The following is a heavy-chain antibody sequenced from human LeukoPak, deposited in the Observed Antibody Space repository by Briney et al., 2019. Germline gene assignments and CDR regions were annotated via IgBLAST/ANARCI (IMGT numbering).Heavy chain of an antibody. V-gene: IGHV3-7*01. J-gene: IGHJ4*02. CDR3: ARDRGDGYNYRSPFDS. CDR2: IGERGSGK. D-gene: IGHD5-24*01. CDR1: GFPFNNYW. Sequence: GGSPRLSCAASGFPFNNYWMSWVRQAPGKGLEWVGNIGERGSGKWYVDSVKGRFTMSRDNAKNSLFLEMNSLRVEDTAVYYCARDRGDGYNYRSPFDSWGQGTLVTVSS.